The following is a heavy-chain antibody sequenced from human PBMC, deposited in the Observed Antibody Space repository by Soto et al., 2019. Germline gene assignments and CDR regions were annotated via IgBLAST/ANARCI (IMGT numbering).Heavy chain of an antibody. V-gene: IGHV4-59*01. CDR1: GGSISSYY. Sequence: SETLSLTCTVSGGSISSYYWSWIRQPPGKGLEWIGYIYYSGSTDYNPSLKSRVTISVDTSKNQFSLKLSSVTAADTAVYYCAREGSGWMTGWFDPWGQGTLVTVSS. D-gene: IGHD6-19*01. CDR2: IYYSGST. J-gene: IGHJ5*02. CDR3: AREGSGWMTGWFDP.